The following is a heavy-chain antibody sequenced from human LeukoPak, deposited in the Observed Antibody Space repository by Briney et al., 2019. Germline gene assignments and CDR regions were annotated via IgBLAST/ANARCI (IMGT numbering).Heavy chain of an antibody. CDR1: GGTISIGSNY. J-gene: IGHJ4*02. CDR2: VLYNGKT. Sequence: SETLSLTCAVSGGTISIGSNYWGWIRQSPRTGLEWIGNVLYNGKTYYNPSLRGRVTISVETLKSQFSLKLTSVIASDTAVYYCGGYDFYYFESWGQGTLVTVSS. CDR3: GGYDFYYFES. V-gene: IGHV4-39*01. D-gene: IGHD3-3*01.